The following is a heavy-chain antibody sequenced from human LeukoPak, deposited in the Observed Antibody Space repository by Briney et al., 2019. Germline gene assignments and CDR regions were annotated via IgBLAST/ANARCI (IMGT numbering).Heavy chain of an antibody. D-gene: IGHD6-19*01. CDR3: ARDRHRSAWYLDY. V-gene: IGHV3-30*02. J-gene: IGHJ4*02. CDR1: GFTFSRYG. Sequence: GGSLRLSCAGSGFTFSRYGMHWVRQAPGKGLEWVALIRYDGNDHWYGDSAKGRFTISRDNSKDTVYLQMNSLRDEDRAVYYCARDRHRSAWYLDYWGQGTLVTVSS. CDR2: IRYDGNDH.